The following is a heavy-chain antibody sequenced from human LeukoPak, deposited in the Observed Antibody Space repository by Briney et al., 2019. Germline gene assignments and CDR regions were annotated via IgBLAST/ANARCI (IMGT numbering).Heavy chain of an antibody. CDR1: GYTFTGYY. J-gene: IGHJ5*02. CDR3: ARDSSVRGLRNWFDP. V-gene: IGHV1-2*02. CDR2: INPNSGGT. D-gene: IGHD3-10*02. Sequence: ASVKVSCTASGYTFTGYYMHWVRQAPGQGLEWMGWINPNSGGTNYAQKFQGRVTMTRDTSISTAYMELSRLRSDDTAVYYCARDSSVRGLRNWFDPWGQGTLVTVSS.